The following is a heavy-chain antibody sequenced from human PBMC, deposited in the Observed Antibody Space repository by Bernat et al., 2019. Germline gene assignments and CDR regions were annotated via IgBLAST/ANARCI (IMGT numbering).Heavy chain of an antibody. CDR2: ISSSSSSI. CDR1: GFTFSTYT. V-gene: IGHV3-48*02. Sequence: EVQLVESGGGLVQPGGSLRLSCAASGFTFSTYTMNWVRQAPGKGLEWVSYISSSSSSIYYADSVKGRFTISRDNAKNSLYLQMNSLRDEDTAVYYCARDSQQLPGYYYYYMDVWGKGTTVTVSS. D-gene: IGHD6-13*01. CDR3: ARDSQQLPGYYYYYMDV. J-gene: IGHJ6*03.